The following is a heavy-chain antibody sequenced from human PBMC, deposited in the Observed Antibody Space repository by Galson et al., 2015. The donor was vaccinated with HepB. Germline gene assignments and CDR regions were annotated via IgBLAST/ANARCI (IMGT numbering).Heavy chain of an antibody. CDR3: ALRTGTLPYYFDY. Sequence: SVKVSCKASGYTFTSYGLSWLRQAPGQGLEYMGWISTYNGKTDYAQKFQGRVSMTTDKSTRTVYLDLRSLRSDDTAVYYCALRTGTLPYYFDYWGQGTQVTVSS. D-gene: IGHD3-10*01. J-gene: IGHJ4*02. CDR1: GYTFTSYG. CDR2: ISTYNGKT. V-gene: IGHV1-18*01.